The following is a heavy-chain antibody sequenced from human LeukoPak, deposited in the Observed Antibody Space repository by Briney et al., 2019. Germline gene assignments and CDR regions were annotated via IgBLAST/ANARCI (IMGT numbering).Heavy chain of an antibody. CDR3: ARTGYYYDSSGYGDDY. J-gene: IGHJ4*02. V-gene: IGHV4-39*01. Sequence: SETLSLTCTVSGGSISSSSYYWGWIRQPPGKGLEWIVSIYYSGSTYYNPSLKSRVTISVDTSKNQFSLKLSSVTAADTAVYYCARTGYYYDSSGYGDDYWGQGTLVTVSS. D-gene: IGHD3-22*01. CDR2: IYYSGST. CDR1: GGSISSSSYY.